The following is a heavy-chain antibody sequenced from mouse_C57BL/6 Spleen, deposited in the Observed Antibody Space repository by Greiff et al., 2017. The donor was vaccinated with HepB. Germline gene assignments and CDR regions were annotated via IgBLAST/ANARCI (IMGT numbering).Heavy chain of an antibody. V-gene: IGHV1-61*01. CDR1: GYTFTSYW. CDR3: ATITTVVDYYAMDY. D-gene: IGHD1-1*01. J-gene: IGHJ4*01. CDR2: IYPSDSET. Sequence: VQLQQPGAELVRPGSSVKLSCKASGYTFTSYWMDWVKQRPGQGLEWIGNIYPSDSETHYNQKFKDKATLTVDKSSSTAYMQLSSLTSEDSAVYYCATITTVVDYYAMDYWGQGTSVTVSS.